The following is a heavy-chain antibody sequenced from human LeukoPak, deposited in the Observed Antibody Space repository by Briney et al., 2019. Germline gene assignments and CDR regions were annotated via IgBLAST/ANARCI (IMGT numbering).Heavy chain of an antibody. CDR1: GFTFRDYY. CDR3: ARGAYSDSSGYYV. V-gene: IGHV3-11*01. CDR2: ISSSVSFI. J-gene: IGHJ4*02. Sequence: GGSLRLSCAGSGFTFRDYYMSWIRQAPGKGLEWVSYISSSVSFIYYVDSVKGRFSISRDNAKNSLYLQMNSLRAEDTAVYYCARGAYSDSSGYYVWGQGTLVTVTS. D-gene: IGHD3-22*01.